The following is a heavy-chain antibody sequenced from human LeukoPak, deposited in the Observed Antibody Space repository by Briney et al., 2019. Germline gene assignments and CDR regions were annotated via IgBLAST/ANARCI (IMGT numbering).Heavy chain of an antibody. J-gene: IGHJ5*02. CDR2: MNPNSGNT. Sequence: GASVKVSCKASGYTFTSYDINWVRRATGQGLEWMGWMNPNSGNTGYAQKFQGRVTMTRNTSISTAYMELSSLRSEDTAVYYCARGLCYYDSSGYLTVFDPWGQGTLVTVSS. CDR1: GYTFTSYD. V-gene: IGHV1-8*01. D-gene: IGHD3-22*01. CDR3: ARGLCYYDSSGYLTVFDP.